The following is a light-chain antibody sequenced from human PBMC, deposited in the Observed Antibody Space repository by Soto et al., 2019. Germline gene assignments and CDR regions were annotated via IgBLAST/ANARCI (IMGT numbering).Light chain of an antibody. V-gene: IGLV2-8*01. CDR1: SSDVGGYNY. J-gene: IGLJ2*01. CDR3: SSYAGSNNLV. CDR2: EVS. Sequence: QSALTQPPSASGSPGQSVTISCTGTSSDVGGYNYVSWYQQHPGKAPKLMIYEVSKRPSGVPHRCAGSKSGNTASLTVSGLQAEDEADYYCSSYAGSNNLVFGGGTKLTVL.